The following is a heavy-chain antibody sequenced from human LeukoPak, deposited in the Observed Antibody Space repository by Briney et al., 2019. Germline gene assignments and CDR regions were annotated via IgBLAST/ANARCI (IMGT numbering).Heavy chain of an antibody. D-gene: IGHD2-2*01. Sequence: PGGSLRLSCAASGFTFSSYDMHWVRQATGKGLEWVSAIGTAGDTYYPGSVKGRFTISRENAKNSLYLQMNSLRAGDTAVYYCARGCSSTSCYPHYYYGMDVWGQGTTVTVSS. J-gene: IGHJ6*02. CDR2: IGTAGDT. V-gene: IGHV3-13*01. CDR3: ARGCSSTSCYPHYYYGMDV. CDR1: GFTFSSYD.